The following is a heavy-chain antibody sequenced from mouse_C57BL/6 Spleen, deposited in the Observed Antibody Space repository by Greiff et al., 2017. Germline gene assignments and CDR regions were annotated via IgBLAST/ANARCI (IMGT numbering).Heavy chain of an antibody. CDR3: ARGPYGSSYFDV. CDR2: IRNKANGYTT. CDR1: GFTFTDYY. V-gene: IGHV7-3*01. Sequence: EVQRVESGGGLVQPGGSLSLSCAASGFTFTDYYMSWVRQPPGKALEWLGFIRNKANGYTTEYSASVKGRFTISRDNSQSILYLQMNALRAEDSATYYCARGPYGSSYFDVWGTGTTVTVSS. D-gene: IGHD1-1*01. J-gene: IGHJ1*03.